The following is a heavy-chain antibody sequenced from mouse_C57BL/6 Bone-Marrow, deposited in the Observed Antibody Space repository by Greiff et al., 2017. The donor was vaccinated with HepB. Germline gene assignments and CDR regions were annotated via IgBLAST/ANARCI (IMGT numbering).Heavy chain of an antibody. Sequence: VQLKQPGPVLVKPGASVKMSCKASGYTFTDYYMNWVKQSHGKSLEWIGVINPYNGGTSYNQKFKGKATLTVDKSSSTAYMELNSLTSEDSAVYYCARGNCQAWFAYWGQGTLVTVSA. CDR3: ARGNCQAWFAY. CDR2: INPYNGGT. V-gene: IGHV1-19*01. D-gene: IGHD4-1*01. J-gene: IGHJ3*01. CDR1: GYTFTDYY.